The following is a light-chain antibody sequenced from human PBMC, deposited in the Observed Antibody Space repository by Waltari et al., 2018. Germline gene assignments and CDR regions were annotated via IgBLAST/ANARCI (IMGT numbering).Light chain of an antibody. CDR2: YDS. V-gene: IGLV3-21*04. Sequence: SYVLTQPPSVSVAPGKTASITCGGNNIESKSVHWYQQKPGPAPSLVIAYDSDRPSGSPERFSGSNSGNTASLTISRVEAGDEADYYCQVWDANTDPGVFGTGTEVTVL. CDR1: NIESKS. CDR3: QVWDANTDPGV. J-gene: IGLJ1*01.